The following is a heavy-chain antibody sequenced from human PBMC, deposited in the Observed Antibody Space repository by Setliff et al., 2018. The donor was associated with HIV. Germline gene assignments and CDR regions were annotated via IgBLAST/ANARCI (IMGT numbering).Heavy chain of an antibody. CDR2: IDVNKGNT. CDR3: VRDGIIRTTRVFDY. D-gene: IGHD3-16*02. V-gene: IGHV1-18*04. CDR1: GYIFLGYD. J-gene: IGHJ4*02. Sequence: ASVKVSCKASGYIFLGYDISWVRQAPGQGLEWMGWIDVNKGNTNYAEKFQGRVTLTADTSTNTAYMEVRSLTSDDTAVYYCVRDGIIRTTRVFDYWGQGTLVTVSS.